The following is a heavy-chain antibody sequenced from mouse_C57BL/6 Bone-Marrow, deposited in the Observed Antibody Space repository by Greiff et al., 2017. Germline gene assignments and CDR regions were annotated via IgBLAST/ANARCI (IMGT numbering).Heavy chain of an antibody. CDR2: IYPGSGST. V-gene: IGHV1-55*01. J-gene: IGHJ2*01. D-gene: IGHD1-1*01. CDR3: ARMGGVRLYYFDY. Sequence: VQLQQPGAELVKPGASVKMSCKASGYTFTSYWITWVKQRPGQGLEWIGDIYPGSGSTNYNEKFKSKATLTVDTSSSTAYMQLSSLTSEDSAVYYCARMGGVRLYYFDYWGQGTTLTVSS. CDR1: GYTFTSYW.